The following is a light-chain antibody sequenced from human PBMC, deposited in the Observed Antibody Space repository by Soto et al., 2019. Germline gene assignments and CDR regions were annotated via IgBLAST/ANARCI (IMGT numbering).Light chain of an antibody. J-gene: IGKJ1*01. V-gene: IGKV1-5*03. CDR2: KAS. CDR3: QQYNTYST. CDR1: QSISTW. Sequence: QMTQSPSTLSASVGDTVTITCRASQSISTWLAWYQQKPGKAPKLLIYKASTLESGVPSRFSGSGSGTEFTLTISSLQPDYFATYYCQQYNTYSTFGHGTKVEIK.